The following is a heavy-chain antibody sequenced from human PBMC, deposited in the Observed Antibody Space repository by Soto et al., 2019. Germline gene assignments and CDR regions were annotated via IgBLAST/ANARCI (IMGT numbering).Heavy chain of an antibody. D-gene: IGHD5-12*01. CDR1: GYSFTSYW. CDR2: IDPSDSYT. V-gene: IGHV5-10-1*01. Sequence: GESLKISCKGSGYSFTSYWISWVRQMPGKGLEWMGRIDPSDSYTNYSPSFQGHVTISAGKSISTAYLQWSSLKASDTAMYYCARHSSLYSGYDSYYYYGMDVWGQGTTVTVSS. J-gene: IGHJ6*02. CDR3: ARHSSLYSGYDSYYYYGMDV.